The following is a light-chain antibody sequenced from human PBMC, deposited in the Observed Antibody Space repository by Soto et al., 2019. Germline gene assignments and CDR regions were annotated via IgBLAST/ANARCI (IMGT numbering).Light chain of an antibody. CDR1: WSNFRAGYD. CDR2: GNS. Sequence: QSVLTQPASVSGAPGQRVTICCTGSWSNFRAGYDVHWYQQLPGAAPKLIIYGNSNRPSGVPDRFSGSRSGTSASLAITGLQDEDEADYYCQSYDTSLGGSRVFGTGTKLTVL. V-gene: IGLV1-40*01. CDR3: QSYDTSLGGSRV. J-gene: IGLJ1*01.